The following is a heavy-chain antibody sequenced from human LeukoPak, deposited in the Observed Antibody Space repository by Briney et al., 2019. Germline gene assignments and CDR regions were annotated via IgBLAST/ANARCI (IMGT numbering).Heavy chain of an antibody. V-gene: IGHV4-61*02. J-gene: IGHJ4*02. CDR1: GGSISSGSYY. Sequence: PSETLSLTCTVSGGSISSGSYYWSWIRQPAGKGLEWIGRIYTSGSTNYNPSLKSRDTISVDTSKNQFSLKLSSVTAADTAVYYCARVINNWNYGPYFDYWGQGTLVTVSS. CDR2: IYTSGST. CDR3: ARVINNWNYGPYFDY. D-gene: IGHD1-7*01.